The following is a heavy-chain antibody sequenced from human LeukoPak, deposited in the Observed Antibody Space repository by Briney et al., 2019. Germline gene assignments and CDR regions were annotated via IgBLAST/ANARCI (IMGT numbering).Heavy chain of an antibody. V-gene: IGHV4-4*07. J-gene: IGHJ4*02. CDR2: IHPSGST. CDR3: ARVGYYDTSGYYYFDS. Sequence: SETLSLTCAVSGVSISSYYWSWIRQPAGKGLEWLGRIHPSGSTNYNPSLKSRVTMSVDVSKNHFSLRLSSVTAADAAVYYCARVGYYDTSGYYYFDSWGQGTLVTVSS. CDR1: GVSISSYY. D-gene: IGHD3-22*01.